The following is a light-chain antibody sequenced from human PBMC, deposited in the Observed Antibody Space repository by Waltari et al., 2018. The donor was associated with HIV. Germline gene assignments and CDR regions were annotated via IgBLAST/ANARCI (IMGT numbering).Light chain of an antibody. J-gene: IGKJ5*01. V-gene: IGKV3-15*01. Sequence: EIVMTQSPATLSVSPGERATLSCRASQSVRSNLAWYQQKPGQAPRLLIYGASTRATGIPARFSGSGSGTEFTPTISSLQSEDFAVYYCQQYNNWITFGQGTRLEIK. CDR2: GAS. CDR1: QSVRSN. CDR3: QQYNNWIT.